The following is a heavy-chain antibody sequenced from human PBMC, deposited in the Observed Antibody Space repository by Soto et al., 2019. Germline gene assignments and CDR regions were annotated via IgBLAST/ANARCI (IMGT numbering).Heavy chain of an antibody. Sequence: SVKVSCKASGCTFSSYAISWVRQAPGQGLEWMGGIIPIFGTANYAQRFQGRVTITADESTSTAYMELSSLRSEDTAVYYCARDRDSSGWYNWFDPWGQGTLVTVSS. CDR3: ARDRDSSGWYNWFDP. J-gene: IGHJ5*02. CDR2: IIPIFGTA. CDR1: GCTFSSYA. V-gene: IGHV1-69*13. D-gene: IGHD6-19*01.